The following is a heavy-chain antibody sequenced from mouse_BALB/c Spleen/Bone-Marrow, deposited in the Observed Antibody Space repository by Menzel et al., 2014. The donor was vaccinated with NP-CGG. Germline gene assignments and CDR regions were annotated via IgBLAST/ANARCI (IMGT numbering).Heavy chain of an antibody. J-gene: IGHJ4*01. V-gene: IGHV7-1*02. CDR2: SRNKANVYTT. CDR3: ARNPRWLLAMDY. Sequence: EVNVVESGGGLVQPGGSLILSCATSGFTFSDFYMEWVRQPPGKRLEWIAASRNKANVYTTEYSASVKGRFIVSRDTSQSVLYLQMNALRAEDTAIYYCARNPRWLLAMDYWGQGTSVTVSS. CDR1: GFTFSDFY. D-gene: IGHD2-3*01.